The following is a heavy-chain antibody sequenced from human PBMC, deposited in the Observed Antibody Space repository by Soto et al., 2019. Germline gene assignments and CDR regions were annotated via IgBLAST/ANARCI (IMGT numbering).Heavy chain of an antibody. Sequence: ESLKISCKGSGYSFTSYWISWVRQMPGKGLEWMGRIDPSDSYTNYSPSFQGHVTISADKSISTAYLQWSSLKASDTAMYYCARGEYYGYDYVWGSYRFGAFDIWGQGTMVTVSS. CDR1: GYSFTSYW. CDR3: ARGEYYGYDYVWGSYRFGAFDI. D-gene: IGHD3-16*02. CDR2: IDPSDSYT. J-gene: IGHJ3*02. V-gene: IGHV5-10-1*01.